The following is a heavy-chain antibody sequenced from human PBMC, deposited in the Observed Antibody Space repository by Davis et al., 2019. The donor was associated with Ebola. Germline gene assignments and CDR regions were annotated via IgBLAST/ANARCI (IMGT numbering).Heavy chain of an antibody. D-gene: IGHD6-19*01. CDR3: AILAVRGLDY. CDR1: VITFSSYA. CDR2: ISNDGSNK. J-gene: IGHJ4*02. Sequence: GESLKISCTDSVITFSSYAMTWVRQAPGKGLEWVTVISNDGSNKHYVDSVKGRFIISRDNSKNTLYLEMNSLRVEDTAVYYCAILAVRGLDYWGRGTLVTVSS. V-gene: IGHV3-30*03.